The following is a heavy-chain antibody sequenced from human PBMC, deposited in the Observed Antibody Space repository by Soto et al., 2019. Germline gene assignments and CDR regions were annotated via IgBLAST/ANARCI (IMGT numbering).Heavy chain of an antibody. CDR2: ISYDGSNK. CDR1: GFTFSSYG. Sequence: QVQLVESGGGVVQPGRSLRLSCAASGFTFSSYGMHLVRQAPGKGLEWVAVISYDGSNKYYADSVKGRFTISRDNSKNTLYLQMNSLRAEDTAVYYCASQIVGAKTNDYWGQGTLVTVSS. V-gene: IGHV3-30*03. CDR3: ASQIVGAKTNDY. J-gene: IGHJ4*02. D-gene: IGHD1-26*01.